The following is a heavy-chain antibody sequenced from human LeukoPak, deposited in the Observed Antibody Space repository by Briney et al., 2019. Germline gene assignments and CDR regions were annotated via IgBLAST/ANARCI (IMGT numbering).Heavy chain of an antibody. CDR3: ARGRYYYDSSGSYYSDY. Sequence: GGTLILSCAASGFTFSSYGRSWVRQAPGKGLEWVGVISYGGSNKYYAHSLNGRFTISTDNSKNTLYLPMNSLRGADTAVYYCARGRYYYDSSGSYYSDYSGERTLAT. J-gene: IGHJ4*02. CDR2: ISYGGSNK. CDR1: GFTFSSYG. D-gene: IGHD3-22*01. V-gene: IGHV3-30*03.